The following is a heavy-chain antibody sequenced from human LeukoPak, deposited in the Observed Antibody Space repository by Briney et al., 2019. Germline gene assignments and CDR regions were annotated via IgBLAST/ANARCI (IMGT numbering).Heavy chain of an antibody. V-gene: IGHV3-64*01. CDR1: GFTFSSYA. J-gene: IGHJ3*02. Sequence: GGSLRLSCAASGFTFSSYAMHWVRQAPGKGLEYVSAISSNGGSTYYANSVKGRFTISRDNSKNTLYLQMGSLRAEDMAVYYCAASPLSGAFDIWGQGTMVTVSS. CDR3: AASPLSGAFDI. CDR2: ISSNGGST. D-gene: IGHD6-19*01.